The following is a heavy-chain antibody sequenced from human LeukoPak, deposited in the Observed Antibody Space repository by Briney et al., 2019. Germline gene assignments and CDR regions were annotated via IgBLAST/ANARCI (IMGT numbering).Heavy chain of an antibody. V-gene: IGHV1-18*01. J-gene: IGHJ5*02. CDR2: INVYNGNT. D-gene: IGHD2-15*01. Sequence: ASVKVSCKASGYSFNSFGITWVRQAPGQGLEWMGWINVYNGNTKYAQKYQGRVTMTTDTSTSTAYMEMTNLRSDDTAVYYCARAFVVVVDGNLALEWFDPWGQGTLVIVSS. CDR3: ARAFVVVVDGNLALEWFDP. CDR1: GYSFNSFG.